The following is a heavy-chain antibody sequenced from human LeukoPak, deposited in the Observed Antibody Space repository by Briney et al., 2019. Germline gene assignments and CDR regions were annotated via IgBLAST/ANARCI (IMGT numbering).Heavy chain of an antibody. V-gene: IGHV1-18*01. D-gene: IGHD3-3*01. CDR1: GYTFTSYG. CDR3: ARETNHYDFWSGHRGDFDY. CDR2: ISAYNGNT. J-gene: IGHJ4*02. Sequence: ASVKVSCKASGYTFTSYGISWVRQAPGQGLEWMGWISAYNGNTNYAQKLQGRVTMTTDTSTSTDYMELRSLRSDDTAVYYCARETNHYDFWSGHRGDFDYWGQGTLATVSS.